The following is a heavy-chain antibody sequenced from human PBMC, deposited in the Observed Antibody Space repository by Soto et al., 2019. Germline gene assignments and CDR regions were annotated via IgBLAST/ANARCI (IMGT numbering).Heavy chain of an antibody. CDR3: TKASPDRHHVDV. CDR1: GFTFSKFV. J-gene: IGHJ6*02. Sequence: EVQLLESGGDLVQPGGSLRLSCAASGFTFSKFVMRWVRQTPGKGLEWVSTITETGGDTYYTDSVKGRFTISRDNSKNTLYLQMTSLRAEDTALYYCTKASPDRHHVDVWGQGTTVTVSS. CDR2: ITETGGDT. V-gene: IGHV3-23*01.